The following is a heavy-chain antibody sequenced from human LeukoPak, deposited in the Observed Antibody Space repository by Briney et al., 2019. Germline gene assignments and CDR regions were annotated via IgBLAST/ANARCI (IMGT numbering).Heavy chain of an antibody. V-gene: IGHV3-66*01. CDR1: GFTVSSNY. J-gene: IGHJ3*02. CDR2: IYSGGST. CDR3: ARVVSRYSYKDAFDI. Sequence: GGSLRLSCAASGFTVSSNYMSWVRQAPGKGLEWVSVIYSGGSTYYADSVKGRFTISRDNSKNTLYLQMNSLRAEDTALYHCARVVSRYSYKDAFDIWGQGTMVTVSS. D-gene: IGHD5-18*01.